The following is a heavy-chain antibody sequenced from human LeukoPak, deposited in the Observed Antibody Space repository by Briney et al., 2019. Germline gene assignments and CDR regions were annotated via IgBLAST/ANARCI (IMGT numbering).Heavy chain of an antibody. Sequence: SETLSLTCAVSGYSISSGYYWGWIRQPPGKGLEWIGSIYHSGSTYYNPSLKSRVTISVDTSKNQFSLKLSSVTAADTAVYYCARYSYGLFDYWGQGTLVTVSS. J-gene: IGHJ4*02. CDR1: GYSISSGYY. CDR2: IYHSGST. CDR3: ARYSYGLFDY. V-gene: IGHV4-38-2*01. D-gene: IGHD5-18*01.